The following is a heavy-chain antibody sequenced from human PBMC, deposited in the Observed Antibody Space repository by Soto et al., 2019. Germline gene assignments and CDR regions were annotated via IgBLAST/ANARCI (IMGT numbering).Heavy chain of an antibody. V-gene: IGHV1-18*01. CDR3: ARDWKSDSYGPLPFDP. CDR1: GYTFTSYG. Sequence: QVQLVQSGAEVKKPGASVKVSCKASGYTFTSYGISWVRQAPGQGLEWMGWISAYNGNTNYAQKLQGRVTMTTDTXTXXAYMELRSLRSDDTAVYYCARDWKSDSYGPLPFDPWGQGTLVTVSS. J-gene: IGHJ5*02. CDR2: ISAYNGNT. D-gene: IGHD1-1*01.